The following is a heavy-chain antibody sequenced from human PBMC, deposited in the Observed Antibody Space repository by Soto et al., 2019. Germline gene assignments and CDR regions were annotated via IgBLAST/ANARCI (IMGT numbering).Heavy chain of an antibody. D-gene: IGHD3-22*01. J-gene: IGHJ4*02. Sequence: LETLSLTCTVSGGSISSYCWSWIRQPPGKGLEWIGYIYYSGSTNYNPSLKSRVTISVDTSKNQFSLKLSSVTAADAAVYYCARGFSGYYYEFDYWGQGTLVTVSS. CDR1: GGSISSYC. CDR3: ARGFSGYYYEFDY. CDR2: IYYSGST. V-gene: IGHV4-59*01.